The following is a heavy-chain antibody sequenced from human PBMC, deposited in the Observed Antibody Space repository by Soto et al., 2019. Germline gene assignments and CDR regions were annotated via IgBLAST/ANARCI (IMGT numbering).Heavy chain of an antibody. V-gene: IGHV3-30*18. Sequence: VGSLRRSCQASGFNFDNYGMHWVRQAPGKGLEWVAVITYDGSFQYYADSVKGRFTISRDNSKNTLSLHLNTLKPEDTAVYHCAKDRVGGTFYTPLAFWGQGTLVTVSS. CDR1: GFNFDNYG. CDR3: AKDRVGGTFYTPLAF. CDR2: ITYDGSFQ. D-gene: IGHD1-7*01. J-gene: IGHJ4*02.